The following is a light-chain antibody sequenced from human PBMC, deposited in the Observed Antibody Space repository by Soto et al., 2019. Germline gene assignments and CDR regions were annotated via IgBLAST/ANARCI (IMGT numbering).Light chain of an antibody. Sequence: SYELTQPPSVSVAPGQTARITCGGNNIGSKSVHWYQQKPGQAPVLVVYDDSDRPSGIPERFSGSNSGNTATLTISRVEVGDEADYYCQVWDSSSDHRDVVFGGGTKLTVL. CDR3: QVWDSSSDHRDVV. J-gene: IGLJ2*01. CDR1: NIGSKS. V-gene: IGLV3-21*02. CDR2: DDS.